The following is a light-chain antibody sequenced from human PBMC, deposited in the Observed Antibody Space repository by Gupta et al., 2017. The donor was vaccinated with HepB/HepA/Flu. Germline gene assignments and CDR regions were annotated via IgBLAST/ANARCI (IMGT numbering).Light chain of an antibody. J-gene: IGKJ1*01. V-gene: IGKV3-15*01. CDR3: QQYNDWPRT. Sequence: ETVMTQFPATLSVSPGESAALSCRASQTVGRNFAWYQHKSGQAPVLLIYGASTRVTGVPDRFSGSGSQTEFTLTISSLQSEDFAIYYCQQYNDWPRTFGQGTRVEIE. CDR1: QTVGRN. CDR2: GAS.